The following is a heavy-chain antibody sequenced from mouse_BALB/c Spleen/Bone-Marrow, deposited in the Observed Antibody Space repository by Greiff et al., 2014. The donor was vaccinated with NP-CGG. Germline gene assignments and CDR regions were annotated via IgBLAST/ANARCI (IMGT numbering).Heavy chain of an antibody. CDR3: ARNYYYGSSWSAMDY. J-gene: IGHJ4*01. CDR2: IYPGDGDT. V-gene: IGHV1-87*01. D-gene: IGHD1-1*01. CDR1: GYTFTSYW. Sequence: ESGAELARPGASVKLSCKASGYTFTSYWMQWVKQRPGQGLEWIGAIYPGDGDTRNTQKFKGKATLTADKSSSTAYMQLSSLASEDSAVYYCARNYYYGSSWSAMDYWDQGTSVTVSS.